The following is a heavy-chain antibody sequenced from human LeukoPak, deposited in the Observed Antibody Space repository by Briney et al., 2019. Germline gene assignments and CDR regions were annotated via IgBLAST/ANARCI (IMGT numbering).Heavy chain of an antibody. CDR1: GFPLSSYS. CDR3: VRVKGSYFDY. D-gene: IGHD2-15*01. V-gene: IGHV3-48*01. Sequence: GGSLRLSCAASGFPLSSYSINWVRQAPGKGLEWVSYISSSGSAIYYVDSVKGRSTVSRDNAKNSLFLQMNSPRAEDTAVYYCVRVKGSYFDYWGQGALVTVSS. CDR2: ISSSGSAI. J-gene: IGHJ4*02.